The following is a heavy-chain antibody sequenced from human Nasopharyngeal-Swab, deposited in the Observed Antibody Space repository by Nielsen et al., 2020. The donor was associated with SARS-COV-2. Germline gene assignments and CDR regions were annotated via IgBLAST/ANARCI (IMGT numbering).Heavy chain of an antibody. CDR2: INHSGST. D-gene: IGHD2-15*01. J-gene: IGHJ6*02. CDR1: GGSFSGYY. Sequence: SQTLSLTCAVYGGSFSGYYWSWIRQPPGKGLEWIGEINHSGSTNYNPSLKSRVTISVDTSKNQFSLKLRSVTAADTAVYYCARGHYCSGGSCVNSWQKYYYYGMDVWGQGTTVTVSS. CDR3: ARGHYCSGGSCVNSWQKYYYYGMDV. V-gene: IGHV4-34*01.